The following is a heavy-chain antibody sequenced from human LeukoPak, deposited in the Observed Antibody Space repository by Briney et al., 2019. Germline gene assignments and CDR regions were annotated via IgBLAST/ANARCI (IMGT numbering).Heavy chain of an antibody. V-gene: IGHV3-30*02. D-gene: IGHD1-7*01. CDR2: MRYDGSVK. Sequence: GGSLRLSCAASGFTFSSYGMNWVRQAPGKGLEWVAFMRYDGSVKYYVDSVKGRFTISRDNSKNTLYLQMNSLRAKDTAVYYCAKVQGTKLNMEASDYWGPGTLVTVSS. CDR1: GFTFSSYG. CDR3: AKVQGTKLNMEASDY. J-gene: IGHJ4*02.